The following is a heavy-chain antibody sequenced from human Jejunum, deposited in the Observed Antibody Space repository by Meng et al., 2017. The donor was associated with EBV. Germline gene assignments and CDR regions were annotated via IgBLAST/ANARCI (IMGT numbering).Heavy chain of an antibody. D-gene: IGHD4-23*01. CDR2: ISHSGTT. J-gene: IGHJ5*02. CDR1: GGSFSDYY. Sequence: VQVQEGGAGLLKPSETLYLTCGVFGGSFSDYYWTWIRQPPGKGLEWIGEISHSGTTKYNPSLKSRVTISIDTSNNQFSLNLNSVTAADTALYYCARYGKCSGNSFYCFDPWGQGTLVTVSS. V-gene: IGHV4-34*01. CDR3: ARYGKCSGNSFYCFDP.